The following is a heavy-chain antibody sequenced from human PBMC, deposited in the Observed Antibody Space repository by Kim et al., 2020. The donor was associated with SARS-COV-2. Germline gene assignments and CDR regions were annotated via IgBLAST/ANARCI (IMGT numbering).Heavy chain of an antibody. CDR3: ARAVLRYFDWLARRPNWFDP. J-gene: IGHJ5*02. CDR1: GGSISSSSYY. D-gene: IGHD3-9*01. V-gene: IGHV4-39*07. CDR2: IYYSGST. Sequence: SETLSLTCTVSGGSISSSSYYWGWIRQPPGKGLEWIGSIYYSGSTYYNPSLKSRVTISVDTSKNQFSLKLSSVTAADTAVYYCARAVLRYFDWLARRPNWFDPWGQGTLVTVSS.